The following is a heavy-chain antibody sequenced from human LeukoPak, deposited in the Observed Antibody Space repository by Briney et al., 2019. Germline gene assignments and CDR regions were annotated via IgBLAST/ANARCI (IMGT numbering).Heavy chain of an antibody. Sequence: SETLSLTCTVSGGSISSYYWSWIRQPAGKGLEWIGRISTSGSTNYNPSLKSRVTMSVDTSKNQFSLTLSSVTAADTAVYYCAREADYYDSSGYYYYFDYWGQGTLVTVSS. CDR2: ISTSGST. V-gene: IGHV4-4*07. CDR1: GGSISSYY. J-gene: IGHJ4*02. CDR3: AREADYYDSSGYYYYFDY. D-gene: IGHD3-22*01.